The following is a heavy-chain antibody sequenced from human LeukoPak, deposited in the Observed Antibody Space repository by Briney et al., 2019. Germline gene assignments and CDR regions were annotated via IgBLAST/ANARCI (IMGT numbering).Heavy chain of an antibody. J-gene: IGHJ3*02. CDR1: GFTFSSYG. Sequence: GGSLRLSCAASGFTFSSYGMHWVRQAPGKGLEWVAFIRYDGSNKYYADSVKGRFTISRDNSKNTLYLQMNSLRAEDMALYYCAKAQRYNWNDGGAFDIWGQGTMVTVSS. V-gene: IGHV3-30*02. CDR2: IRYDGSNK. CDR3: AKAQRYNWNDGGAFDI. D-gene: IGHD1-1*01.